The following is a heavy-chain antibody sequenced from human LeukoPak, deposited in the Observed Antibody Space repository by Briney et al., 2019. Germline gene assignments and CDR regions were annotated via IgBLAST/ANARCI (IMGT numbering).Heavy chain of an antibody. V-gene: IGHV1-69*01. CDR3: ARDRGYSESVAFDI. CDR2: MIPIFGTA. J-gene: IGHJ3*02. D-gene: IGHD5-18*01. CDR1: GDTFSSYA. Sequence: SVKVSCKASGDTFSSYAISWVRQATGQGLEWMGGMIPIFGTANYAQKFQGRVTITASESTSTAYMELSSLRSEDTAVYYCARDRGYSESVAFDIWGQGAMVTVSS.